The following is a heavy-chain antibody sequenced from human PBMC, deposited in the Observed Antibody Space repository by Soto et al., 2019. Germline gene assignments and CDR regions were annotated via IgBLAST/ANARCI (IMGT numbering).Heavy chain of an antibody. Sequence: QVHLVQSGAEVKKPGASVKVSCQGSGYAFTTYGITWVRQAPGQGLEWMGWISAHNGNTNYAQKLQGRVTVTRDTSTSTAYMELVRLRYDDTAVYYCARGRYGDYWGQGALVTVSS. CDR1: GYAFTTYG. V-gene: IGHV1-18*01. J-gene: IGHJ4*02. D-gene: IGHD1-1*01. CDR2: ISAHNGNT. CDR3: ARGRYGDY.